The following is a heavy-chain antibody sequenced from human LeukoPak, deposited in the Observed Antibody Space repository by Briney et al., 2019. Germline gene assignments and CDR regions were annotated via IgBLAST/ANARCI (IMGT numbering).Heavy chain of an antibody. CDR2: IKQDGSEK. J-gene: IGHJ4*02. CDR3: ARECQGDDSSGYYMFVAYYFDY. CDR1: GFTFSSYW. D-gene: IGHD3-22*01. Sequence: PGGSLRLSCAASGFTFSSYWMSWVRQAPGKGLEWVANIKQDGSEKYYVDSVKGRFTISRDNAKNSLYLQMNSLRAEDTAVYYCARECQGDDSSGYYMFVAYYFDYWGQGTLVTVSS. V-gene: IGHV3-7*01.